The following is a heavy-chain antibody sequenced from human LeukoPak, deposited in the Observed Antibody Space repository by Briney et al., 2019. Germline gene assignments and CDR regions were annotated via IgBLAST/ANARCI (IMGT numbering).Heavy chain of an antibody. CDR1: GFTFSSYW. V-gene: IGHV3-74*01. D-gene: IGHD3-10*01. J-gene: IGHJ4*02. Sequence: GGSLRLSCAASGFTFSSYWMHWVRHAPGKGLVWVSRINSDGSSTSYADSVKGRFTISRDNATNPLYLQLNTLSAEDTAVYYCARDYARGIGPYWGQGTLVTVSS. CDR3: ARDYARGIGPY. CDR2: INSDGSST.